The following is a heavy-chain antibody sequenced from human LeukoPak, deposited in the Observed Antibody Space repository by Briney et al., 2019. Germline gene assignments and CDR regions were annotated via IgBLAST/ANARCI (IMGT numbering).Heavy chain of an antibody. J-gene: IGHJ3*02. V-gene: IGHV2-5*02. CDR1: GFSFSTSGVG. CDR3: AHNPLAPLPYDSSGLRYAFDI. D-gene: IGHD3-22*01. CDR2: IYWDDDK. Sequence: SGPTLVNPTPTLTLTCTFSGFSFSTSGVGVGWIRQPPGKALEWLALIYWDDDKRYSPSLKRRLTITKDTSQNQVVLTMTNVDPLDQTTNYWAHNPLAPLPYDSSGLRYAFDIWGQGTMVTVSS.